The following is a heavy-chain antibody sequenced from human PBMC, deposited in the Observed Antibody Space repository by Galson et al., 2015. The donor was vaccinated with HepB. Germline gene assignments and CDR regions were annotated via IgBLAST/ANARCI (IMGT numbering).Heavy chain of an antibody. CDR3: ARASYCSTTICYHIEP. Sequence: SVKVSCKASGYDFTRHAIHWVRQAPGESLEWMGWMNAGTGDTKYSQNFQGRVTLTRDTSASTAYMELSSLRSEDTAVYYCARASYCSTTICYHIEPWGQGTLVTVSS. CDR2: MNAGTGDT. V-gene: IGHV1-3*01. D-gene: IGHD2-2*01. J-gene: IGHJ5*02. CDR1: GYDFTRHA.